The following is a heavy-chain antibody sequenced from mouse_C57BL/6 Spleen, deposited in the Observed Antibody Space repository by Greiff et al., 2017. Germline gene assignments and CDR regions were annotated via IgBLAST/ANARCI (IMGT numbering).Heavy chain of an antibody. V-gene: IGHV1-69*01. D-gene: IGHD2-4*01. Sequence: VQLQQPGAELVMPGASVKLSCKASGYTFTSYWMHWVKQRPGQGLEWIGEIDPSDSYTNYNQKFKGKSTLTVDKSSSTAYMQLSSLTSEDSAVYYCARGGYDYVFAYWGQGTLVTVSA. CDR3: ARGGYDYVFAY. CDR1: GYTFTSYW. CDR2: IDPSDSYT. J-gene: IGHJ3*01.